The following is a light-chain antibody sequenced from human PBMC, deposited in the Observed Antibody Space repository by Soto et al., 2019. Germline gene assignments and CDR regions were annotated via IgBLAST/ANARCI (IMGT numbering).Light chain of an antibody. J-gene: IGKJ5*01. CDR2: DAS. Sequence: TRCVHPWESATLAARASQSISSSLAWYQQTPGQAPRLLIYDASNRATGIPARFSGSGSGTDFTLTISSLEPEDFAIYYCQQRSNWPPITFGQGTRLEIK. CDR1: QSISSS. V-gene: IGKV3-11*01. CDR3: QQRSNWPPIT.